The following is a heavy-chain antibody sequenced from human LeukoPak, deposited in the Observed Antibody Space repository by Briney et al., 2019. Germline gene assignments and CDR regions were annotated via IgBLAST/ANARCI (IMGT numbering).Heavy chain of an antibody. CDR2: ISWNSGSI. V-gene: IGHV3-9*03. CDR3: AKDLEPLRLGIRGIDALDI. D-gene: IGHD7-27*01. CDR1: GFTFDDYA. Sequence: PGGSLRLSCAASGFTFDDYAMHWVRQAPGKGLEWVSGISWNSGSIGYADSVKGRFTISRDNAKNSLYLQMNSLRAEDMALYYCAKDLEPLRLGIRGIDALDIWGQGTMVTVSS. J-gene: IGHJ3*02.